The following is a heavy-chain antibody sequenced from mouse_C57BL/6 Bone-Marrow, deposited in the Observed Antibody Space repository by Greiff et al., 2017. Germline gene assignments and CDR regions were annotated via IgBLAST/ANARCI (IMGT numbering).Heavy chain of an antibody. CDR2: IHPNSGST. V-gene: IGHV1-64*01. Sequence: QVQLQQPGAELVKPGASVTLSCKASGYTFTSYWMHWVKQRPGQGLEWIGMIHPNSGSTNYNEKFKSKATLTVDKSSSTAYMPLSSLTSEDSAVYYGARGRGLGGFAYWGQGTLVTVSA. J-gene: IGHJ3*01. D-gene: IGHD2-4*01. CDR1: GYTFTSYW. CDR3: ARGRGLGGFAY.